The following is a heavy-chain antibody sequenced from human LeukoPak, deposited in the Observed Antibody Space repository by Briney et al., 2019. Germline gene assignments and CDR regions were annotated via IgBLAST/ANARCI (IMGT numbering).Heavy chain of an antibody. CDR3: ARSRITIFGVITRGAFDI. D-gene: IGHD3-3*01. J-gene: IGHJ3*02. CDR1: GFTFDDYG. Sequence: GGSLRLSCAASGFTFDDYGMNWVRQAPGKGLEWVSGINWNGDRIGYADSMKGRFTISRDNAKNSLYRQVNSLRAEDTALYYCARSRITIFGVITRGAFDIWGQGTMVTVSS. V-gene: IGHV3-20*04. CDR2: INWNGDRI.